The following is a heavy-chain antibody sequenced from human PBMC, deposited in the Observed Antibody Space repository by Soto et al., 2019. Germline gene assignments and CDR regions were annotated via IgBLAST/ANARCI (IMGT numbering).Heavy chain of an antibody. Sequence: QVQLVESGGGLVKPGGSLRLSCAASGFTFSDYFMSWIRQAPGKGLEWVSYISTSSSAISYADSVKGRFTISRDNAKSTLYLQMNSLRAEDTAVYYCARDDFWSGYYRYFDVWGQGTLVTVSS. V-gene: IGHV3-11*01. CDR1: GFTFSDYF. CDR3: ARDDFWSGYYRYFDV. D-gene: IGHD3-3*01. CDR2: ISTSSSAI. J-gene: IGHJ4*02.